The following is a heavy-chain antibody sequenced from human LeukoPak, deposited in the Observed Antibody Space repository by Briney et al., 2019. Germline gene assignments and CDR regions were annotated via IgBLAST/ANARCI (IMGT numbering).Heavy chain of an antibody. CDR2: LSWNRGSI. V-gene: IGHV3-9*01. CDR3: AKPSSGSFYSPLDY. J-gene: IGHJ4*02. Sequence: FTFDXXXXXXVXXXPGXXXXXXXXLSWNRGSIGYADSVRGRFTISRDNAKNSLYLQMNSLRAEDTALYYCAKPSSGSFYSPLDYWGQGTPVTVSS. D-gene: IGHD3-10*01. CDR1: FTFDXXX.